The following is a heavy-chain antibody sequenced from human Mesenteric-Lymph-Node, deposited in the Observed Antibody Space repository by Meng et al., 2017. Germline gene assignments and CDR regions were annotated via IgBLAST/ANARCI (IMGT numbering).Heavy chain of an antibody. Sequence: EGQLVESGGGLGEPGGSLRLSCAASGFTFSDYYMTWIRQAPGKGLEWVGRIKSNGAGGTVDYAAPLKGRFTISRDDSKNTLYLQMNSLQSEDTGVYFCTHVRDPSSWSFGTWGQGTLVTVSS. J-gene: IGHJ5*02. D-gene: IGHD6-13*01. CDR1: GFTFSDYY. CDR2: IKSNGAGGTV. CDR3: THVRDPSSWSFGT. V-gene: IGHV3-15*01.